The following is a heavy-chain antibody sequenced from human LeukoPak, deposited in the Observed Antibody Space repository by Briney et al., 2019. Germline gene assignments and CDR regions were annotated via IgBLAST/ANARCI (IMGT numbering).Heavy chain of an antibody. D-gene: IGHD2-15*01. V-gene: IGHV3-23*01. CDR2: ISGSGGST. Sequence: PGGFLRLSCAASGFTFSSYAMSWVRQAPGKGLEWVSAISGSGGSTYYADSVKGRFTISRDNSKNTLYLQMNSLRAEDTAVYYCATEAYCSGGSCPDYWGQGTLVTVSS. CDR1: GFTFSSYA. J-gene: IGHJ4*02. CDR3: ATEAYCSGGSCPDY.